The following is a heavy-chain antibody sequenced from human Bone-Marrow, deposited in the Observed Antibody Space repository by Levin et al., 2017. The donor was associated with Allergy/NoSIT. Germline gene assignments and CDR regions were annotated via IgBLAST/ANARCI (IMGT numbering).Heavy chain of an antibody. D-gene: IGHD6-13*01. CDR1: GFTFSSYA. Sequence: GASVKVSCTASGFTFSSYAMSWVRQAPGKGLEWVSAISDSGGNTYYADSVKGRFTISRDNSKNTLYLQMNSLRAENTAVYYCAKELKVAVVGTVGFDYWGQGTLVTVSS. J-gene: IGHJ4*02. CDR2: ISDSGGNT. V-gene: IGHV3-23*01. CDR3: AKELKVAVVGTVGFDY.